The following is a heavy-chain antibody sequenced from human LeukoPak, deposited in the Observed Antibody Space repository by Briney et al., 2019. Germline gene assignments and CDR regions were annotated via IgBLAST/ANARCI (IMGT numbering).Heavy chain of an antibody. CDR3: ARDRVAAAGRSWFDP. CDR2: IYYSGST. V-gene: IGHV4-31*03. J-gene: IGHJ5*02. CDR1: GGSISSGGYY. Sequence: SETLSLTCTVSGGSISSGGYYWSWLRQHPGKGLEWIGYIYYSGSTYYHPSLKSRVTISVDTSKNQFSLKLSSVTAADTAVYYCARDRVAAAGRSWFDPWGQGTLVTVSS. D-gene: IGHD6-13*01.